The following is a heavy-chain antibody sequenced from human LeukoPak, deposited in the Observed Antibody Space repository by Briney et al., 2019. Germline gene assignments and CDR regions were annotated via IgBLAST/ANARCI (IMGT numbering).Heavy chain of an antibody. D-gene: IGHD3-10*01. CDR1: GFTVSSNY. J-gene: IGHJ4*02. CDR3: AKKRGLLWFGELHY. V-gene: IGHV3-23*01. Sequence: GGSLRLSCAASGFTVSSNYMSWVRQAPGKGLEWVSAISGSGGSTYYADSVKGRFTISRDNSKNTLYLQMNSLRAEDTAVYYCAKKRGLLWFGELHYWGQGTLVTVSS. CDR2: ISGSGGST.